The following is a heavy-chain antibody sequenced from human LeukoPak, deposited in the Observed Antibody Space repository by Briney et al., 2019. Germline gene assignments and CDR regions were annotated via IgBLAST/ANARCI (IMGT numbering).Heavy chain of an antibody. CDR3: ARRSYSTTWHFDY. J-gene: IGHJ4*02. D-gene: IGHD6-13*01. CDR2: INHGGST. CDR1: GGSFSDYH. Sequence: SGTLSLTCAVYGGSFSDYHWSWIRQPPGKGLEWIGEINHGGSTNYNLSLKSRVTILVDTSKNQFSLKVNSVTAADTAVYYCARRSYSTTWHFDYWSRGTLVTVS. V-gene: IGHV4-34*01.